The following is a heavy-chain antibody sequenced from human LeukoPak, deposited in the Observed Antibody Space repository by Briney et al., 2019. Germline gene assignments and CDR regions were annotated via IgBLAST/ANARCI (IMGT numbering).Heavy chain of an antibody. D-gene: IGHD2-8*01. V-gene: IGHV3-30*04. Sequence: GRSLRLSCAASGFTFSSYAMHWVRQAPGKGLEWVAVISYDGSNKYYADSVKGRFTISRDNSKNTLYLQMNSLRAEDTAVYYCARSTVYAQGAGGFDYWGQGTLVTVSS. CDR2: ISYDGSNK. CDR3: ARSTVYAQGAGGFDY. CDR1: GFTFSSYA. J-gene: IGHJ4*02.